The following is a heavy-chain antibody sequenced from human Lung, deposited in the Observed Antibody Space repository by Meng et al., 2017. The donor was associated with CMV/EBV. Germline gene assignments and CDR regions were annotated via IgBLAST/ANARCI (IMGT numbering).Heavy chain of an antibody. D-gene: IGHD3-10*01. V-gene: IGHV4-31*02. CDR1: GGSISSGGYY. J-gene: IGHJ6*02. Sequence: SCTVSGGSISSGGYYWSWIRQHPGKGLEWIGYIYYSGSTYYNPSLKSRVTISVDTSKNQFSLKLSSVTAADTAVYYCASKPDYYGSGSYYYYGMDVWXQGTXVTVSS. CDR2: IYYSGST. CDR3: ASKPDYYGSGSYYYYGMDV.